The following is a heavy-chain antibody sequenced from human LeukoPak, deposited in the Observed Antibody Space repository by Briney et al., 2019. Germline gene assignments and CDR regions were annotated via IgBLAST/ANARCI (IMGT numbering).Heavy chain of an antibody. CDR2: SIPMLGTI. CDR1: GVTFGSHS. Sequence: SVKVACKSSGVTFGSHSITWVRQGPGRGLVWMATSIPMLGTIKYAQKLQDRLTITADKSTSTAYMELSSLRSEDTAIYYCATEDGIGCCSGGNCYWTGTGREYWGQGTQVTVSS. J-gene: IGHJ4*02. CDR3: ATEDGIGCCSGGNCYWTGTGREY. D-gene: IGHD2-15*01. V-gene: IGHV1-69*06.